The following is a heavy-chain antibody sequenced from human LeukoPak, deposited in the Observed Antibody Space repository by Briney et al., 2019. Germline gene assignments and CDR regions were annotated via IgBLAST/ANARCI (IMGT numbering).Heavy chain of an antibody. V-gene: IGHV4-59*12. CDR2: IYYSGST. CDR1: GGSISSYY. J-gene: IGHJ4*02. D-gene: IGHD6-19*01. CDR3: AREETYSSGWYVDY. Sequence: KPSETLSLTCIVSGGSISSYYWSWIRQPPGKGLEWIGYIYYSGSTSYNPSLESRVSISVDTSKNQSSLKLSSVTAADTAVYYCAREETYSSGWYVDYWGQGTLVTVSS.